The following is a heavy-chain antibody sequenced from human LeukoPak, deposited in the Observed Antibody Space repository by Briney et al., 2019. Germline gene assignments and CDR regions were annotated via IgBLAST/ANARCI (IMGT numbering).Heavy chain of an antibody. D-gene: IGHD2-2*01. J-gene: IGHJ4*02. CDR1: GFTFDDYA. Sequence: GGSLRLSCAASGFTFDDYAMHWVRQTPGKGLEWVSGISWNSDNIRYADSVKGRFTISRDNSKNTLYLQMSSLRAEDTAVYYCAKDLPTAYFDYWGLGTLVTVSS. CDR2: ISWNSDNI. CDR3: AKDLPTAYFDY. V-gene: IGHV3-9*01.